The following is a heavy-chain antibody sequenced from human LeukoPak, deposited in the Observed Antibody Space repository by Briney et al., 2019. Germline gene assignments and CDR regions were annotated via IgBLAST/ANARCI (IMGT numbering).Heavy chain of an antibody. J-gene: IGHJ3*02. Sequence: SQTLSLTCTVSGGSISSGDYYWSWIRQPPGKGLEWIGYIYYSGSTYYNPSLKSRVTISVDASKNQFSLKLSSVTAADTAVYYCATHNWNDLSGAFDIWGQGTMVTVSS. CDR2: IYYSGST. V-gene: IGHV4-30-4*01. CDR1: GGSISSGDYY. CDR3: ATHNWNDLSGAFDI. D-gene: IGHD1-20*01.